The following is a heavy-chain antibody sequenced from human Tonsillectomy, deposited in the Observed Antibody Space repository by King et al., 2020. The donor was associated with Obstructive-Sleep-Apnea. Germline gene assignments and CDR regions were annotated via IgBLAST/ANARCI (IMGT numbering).Heavy chain of an antibody. D-gene: IGHD6-19*01. CDR1: GFTFRDDY. Sequence: VQLVESGGGLVKPGESLRLSCAPSGFTFRDDYINWIHQAPGKGLEWVSYISSSGNTIHYADSVKGRFTITRDNAKNSLYLQMNSLRAEDTAVYYCVLDFSGYDSGWHYFDYWGQGTLVTVSS. CDR3: VLDFSGYDSGWHYFDY. J-gene: IGHJ4*02. CDR2: ISSSGNTI. V-gene: IGHV3-11*01.